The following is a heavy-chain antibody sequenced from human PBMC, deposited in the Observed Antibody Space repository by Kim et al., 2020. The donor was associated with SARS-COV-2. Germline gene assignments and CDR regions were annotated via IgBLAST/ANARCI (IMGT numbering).Heavy chain of an antibody. CDR2: INHSGST. D-gene: IGHD3-10*01. CDR1: GGSFSGYY. Sequence: SETLSLTCAVYGGSFSGYYWSWIRQPPGKGLEWIGEINHSGSTNYNPSLKSRVTISVDTSKNQFSLKLSSVTAADTAVYYCARGHFFGVDYWGQGTLVTVSS. J-gene: IGHJ4*02. CDR3: ARGHFFGVDY. V-gene: IGHV4-34*01.